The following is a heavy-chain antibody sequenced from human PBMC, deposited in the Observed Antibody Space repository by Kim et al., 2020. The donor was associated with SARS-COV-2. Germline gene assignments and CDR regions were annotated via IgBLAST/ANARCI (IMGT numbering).Heavy chain of an antibody. V-gene: IGHV3-53*01. D-gene: IGHD7-27*01. J-gene: IGHJ3*01. CDR2: IYTAGGT. CDR3: ARGALTGSDAFDF. CDR1: GFTVSGYY. Sequence: GGSLRLSCAVSGFTVSGYYMSWVRQAPGKGLEWVSLIYTAGGTIYADPVQGRFGISRDNSKNTLYLQMNSLRDEDTAVYYCARGALTGSDAFDFWGQGTMVIVSS.